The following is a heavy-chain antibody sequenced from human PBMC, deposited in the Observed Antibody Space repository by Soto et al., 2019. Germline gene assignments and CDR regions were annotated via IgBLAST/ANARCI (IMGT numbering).Heavy chain of an antibody. CDR1: GFTFSSYA. V-gene: IGHV3-30-3*01. CDR3: VRAGGGYYYYGIDV. J-gene: IGHJ6*02. CDR2: ISYDGSNK. Sequence: PGGSLRLSCAASGFTFSSYAMHWVRQAPGKGLEWVAVISYDGSNKYYADSVKGRFTISRDNSKNTLYLQMNSLRAEDTAVYYCVRAGGGYYYYGIDVRAQRTTVTGSS. D-gene: IGHD3-10*01.